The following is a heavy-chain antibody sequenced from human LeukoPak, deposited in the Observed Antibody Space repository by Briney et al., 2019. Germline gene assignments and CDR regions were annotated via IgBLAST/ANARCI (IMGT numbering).Heavy chain of an antibody. CDR3: ARDPVLLWFGNYGMDV. V-gene: IGHV3-7*03. Sequence: GGSLRLSCAASGFTFSSYWMSWVRQAPGKGLEWVANIKQDGSEKYYVDSVKGRFTISRDNAKSSLYLQMNSLRAEDTAVYYCARDPVLLWFGNYGMDVWGKGTTVTVSS. CDR2: IKQDGSEK. J-gene: IGHJ6*04. D-gene: IGHD3-10*01. CDR1: GFTFSSYW.